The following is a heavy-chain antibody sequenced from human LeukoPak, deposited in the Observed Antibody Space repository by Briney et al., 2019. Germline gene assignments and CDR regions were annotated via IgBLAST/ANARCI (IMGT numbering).Heavy chain of an antibody. Sequence: PGGSLRLSCAASGFTFSSYWMHWVRQAPGKGLVWVSRINSDGSSTSYADSVKGRFTISRDNAKNTLYLQMNSVRAEDTAVYYCARVGSSGPRASPDYYYYYMDVWGKGTTVTISS. CDR1: GFTFSSYW. J-gene: IGHJ6*03. CDR2: INSDGSST. D-gene: IGHD6-19*01. V-gene: IGHV3-74*01. CDR3: ARVGSSGPRASPDYYYYYMDV.